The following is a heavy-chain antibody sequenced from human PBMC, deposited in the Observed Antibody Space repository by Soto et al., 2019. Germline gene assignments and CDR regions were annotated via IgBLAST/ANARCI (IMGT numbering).Heavy chain of an antibody. Sequence: EVQLVESGGGLVKPGGSLRLSCAASGFTFSSYSMNWVRQAPGKGLEWVSSISSSSSYIYYADSMKGRFTISRDNAKNSLYLQMNSLRAEDTAVYYCARDPTVTWLPSGYYGMDVWGQGTTVTVSS. D-gene: IGHD4-17*01. V-gene: IGHV3-21*01. J-gene: IGHJ6*02. CDR2: ISSSSSYI. CDR3: ARDPTVTWLPSGYYGMDV. CDR1: GFTFSSYS.